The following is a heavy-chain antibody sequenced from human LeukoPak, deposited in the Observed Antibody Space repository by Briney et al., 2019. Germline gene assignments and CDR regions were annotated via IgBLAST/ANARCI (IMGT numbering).Heavy chain of an antibody. CDR2: ISSSGSTI. V-gene: IGHV3-48*03. CDR1: GFTFSSYE. J-gene: IGHJ4*02. D-gene: IGHD3-10*01. CDR3: AKVGDYYGSGSYSDY. Sequence: GGSLRLSCAASGFTFSSYEMNWVRQAPGKGLEWVSYISSSGSTIYYADSVKGRFTISRDNSKNTLYLQMNSLRAEDTAVYYCAKVGDYYGSGSYSDYWGQGTLVTVSS.